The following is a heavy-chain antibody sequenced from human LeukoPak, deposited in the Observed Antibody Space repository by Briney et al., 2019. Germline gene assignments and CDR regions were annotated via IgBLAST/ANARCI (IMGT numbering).Heavy chain of an antibody. CDR1: GGSISSYY. D-gene: IGHD3-10*02. Sequence: LSLTCPVSGGSISSYYWSWIRQPAGKGLEWIGRIYTSGSTNYNPSVKSRVTMSVDTSKNQFSLKLSSVTAEETAVYYCAIVPTGITMFAVWGKGTTVTVSS. CDR3: AIVPTGITMFAV. V-gene: IGHV4-4*07. CDR2: IYTSGST. J-gene: IGHJ6*01.